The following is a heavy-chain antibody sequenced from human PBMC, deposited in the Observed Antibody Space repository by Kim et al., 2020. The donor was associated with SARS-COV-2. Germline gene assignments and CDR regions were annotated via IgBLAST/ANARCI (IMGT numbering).Heavy chain of an antibody. D-gene: IGHD6-13*01. J-gene: IGHJ4*02. V-gene: IGHV6-1*01. CDR1: GDSVSSNSAA. Sequence: SQTLSLTCVISGDSVSSNSAALNWIRQSPSRGLEWLGRTYYRSKWYNDYAAFLKSRITINPDTSKNQFSLQLNSVTPEDTAVYFCAREQLGAKRALALALSIYFDYWGQGTLVTVSA. CDR3: AREQLGAKRALALALSIYFDY. CDR2: TYYRSKWYN.